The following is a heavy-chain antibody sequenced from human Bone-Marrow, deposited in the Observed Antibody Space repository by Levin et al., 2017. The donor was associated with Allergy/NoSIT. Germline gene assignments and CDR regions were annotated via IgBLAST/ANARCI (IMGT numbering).Heavy chain of an antibody. CDR3: MEELWSN. CDR1: GFTFTNAW. CDR2: IKTKSDGGTT. D-gene: IGHD5-18*01. J-gene: IGHJ4*02. Sequence: MSGGSLRLSCAASGFTFTNAWMSWVRQAPGKGLEWVGRIKTKSDGGTTHYTAPVQGRFTISRDDSKNTLFLQMNSLKIEDTAVYYCMEELWSNWGQGTLVTVSS. V-gene: IGHV3-15*01.